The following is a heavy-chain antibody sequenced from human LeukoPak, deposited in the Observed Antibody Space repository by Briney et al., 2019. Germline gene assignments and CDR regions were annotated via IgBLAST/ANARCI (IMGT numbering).Heavy chain of an antibody. J-gene: IGHJ4*02. V-gene: IGHV3-23*01. CDR1: GFTFSSYA. Sequence: GGSLRLSCAASGFTFSSYAMSWVRQAPGKGLEWVSAISDSGGSAYYADSVKGRFTISRDNSKNTLYLQMNSLRAEDTAVYYCAKDRALGYSSSYDYWGQGTLVTVSS. D-gene: IGHD6-6*01. CDR3: AKDRALGYSSSYDY. CDR2: ISDSGGSA.